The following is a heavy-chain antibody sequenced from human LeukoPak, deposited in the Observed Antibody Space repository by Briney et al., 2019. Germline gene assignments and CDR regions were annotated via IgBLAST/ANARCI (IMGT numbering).Heavy chain of an antibody. J-gene: IGHJ6*03. D-gene: IGHD3-3*01. Sequence: GGSLRLSCAASGFTFSSYSMNWVRQAPGKGLEWVSSISSSSSYIYYADSVKGRFTISRDNAKNSLYLQMNSLRAEDTAVYYCARSYDFWSGYQYYYYYMDVWGKGTTVTVSS. V-gene: IGHV3-21*01. CDR3: ARSYDFWSGYQYYYYYMDV. CDR1: GFTFSSYS. CDR2: ISSSSSYI.